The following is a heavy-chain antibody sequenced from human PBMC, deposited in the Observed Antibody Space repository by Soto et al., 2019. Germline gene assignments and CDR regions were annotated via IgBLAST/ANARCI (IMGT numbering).Heavy chain of an antibody. Sequence: DVQLLQSGGGLVQPGGSLRVSCAASGFSVSCHSMTWVRQAPGKGLEYVSGISVGGDKEFYADSVRGRFTVSRDNSKNILYLQMDSLRVDDTAIYYCSRWDGYGDYWGQGTLVTVSS. V-gene: IGHV3-23*01. CDR1: GFSVSCHS. CDR3: SRWDGYGDY. D-gene: IGHD5-18*01. CDR2: ISVGGDKE. J-gene: IGHJ4*02.